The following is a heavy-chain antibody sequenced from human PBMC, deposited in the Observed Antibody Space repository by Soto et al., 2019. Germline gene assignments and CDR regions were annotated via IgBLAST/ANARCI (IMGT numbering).Heavy chain of an antibody. D-gene: IGHD7-27*01. CDR3: AKGFVPGDGGADAFDI. Sequence: GGSLRLSCAASGFTFSSYGMHWVRQAPGKGLEWVAVISYDGSNKYYADSVKGRFTISRDNSKNTLYLQMNSLRAEDTAVYYCAKGFVPGDGGADAFDIWGQGTMVTVSS. CDR2: ISYDGSNK. CDR1: GFTFSSYG. J-gene: IGHJ3*02. V-gene: IGHV3-30*18.